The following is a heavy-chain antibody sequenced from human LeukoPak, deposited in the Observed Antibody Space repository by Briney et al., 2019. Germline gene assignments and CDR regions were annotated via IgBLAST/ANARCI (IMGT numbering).Heavy chain of an antibody. Sequence: ASVKVSCKASGYTFTGYYMHWVRQAPGQWLEWMGWINPNSGGTNYAQKFQGRVTMTRDTSISTAYMELSRLRSDDTAVYYCARGLGLAVAGKNRAYYFDYWGQGTLVTVSS. CDR2: INPNSGGT. V-gene: IGHV1-2*02. CDR3: ARGLGLAVAGKNRAYYFDY. D-gene: IGHD6-19*01. CDR1: GYTFTGYY. J-gene: IGHJ4*02.